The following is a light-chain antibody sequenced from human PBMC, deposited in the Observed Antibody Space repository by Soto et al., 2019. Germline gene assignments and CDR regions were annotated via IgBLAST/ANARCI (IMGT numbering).Light chain of an antibody. Sequence: QAVVTQEPSLTVSPGWTVTLTCGSSTGAVTSGHYPHWFQQKPGQAPRTLIYDTSDKLSWTPARFSGSLLGGKAVLTLSGAQPEDEADYYCLVIFTGVGEVFGTGTKLTVL. V-gene: IGLV7-46*01. J-gene: IGLJ1*01. CDR1: TGAVTSGHY. CDR2: DTS. CDR3: LVIFTGVGEV.